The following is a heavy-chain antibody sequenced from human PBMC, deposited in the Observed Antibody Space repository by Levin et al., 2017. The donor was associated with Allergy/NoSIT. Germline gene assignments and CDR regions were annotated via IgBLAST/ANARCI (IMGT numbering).Heavy chain of an antibody. J-gene: IGHJ4*02. V-gene: IGHV3-23*01. Sequence: AGESLKISCAASGFSFRIYAMSWVRQAPGKGLEWVSGLSGSGGSTFYADSVKGRFTISRDNSKNTLYLQMNSLRVEDTAVYYCTKHNDYTDQTGGYWGQGTLVTVSS. CDR3: TKHNDYTDQTGGY. CDR1: GFSFRIYA. CDR2: LSGSGGST. D-gene: IGHD4-11*01.